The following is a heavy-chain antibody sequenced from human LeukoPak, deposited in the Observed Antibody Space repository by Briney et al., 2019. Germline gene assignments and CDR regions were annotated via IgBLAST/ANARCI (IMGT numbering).Heavy chain of an antibody. CDR2: ISYDGSNK. CDR1: GFTFSSYG. V-gene: IGHV3-30*18. D-gene: IGHD2-8*02. J-gene: IGHJ6*02. CDR3: AKKGVWSGPKKNYYYYGMDV. Sequence: GRSLRLSCAASGFTFSSYGMHWVRQAPGKGLEWVAVISYDGSNKYYADSVKGRFTISRDNSKNTLYLQMNSLRAEDTAVYYCAKKGVWSGPKKNYYYYGMDVWGQGTTVTVSS.